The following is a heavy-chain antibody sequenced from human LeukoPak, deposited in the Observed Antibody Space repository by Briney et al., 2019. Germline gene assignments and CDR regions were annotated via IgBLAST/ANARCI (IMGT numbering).Heavy chain of an antibody. CDR2: ISYDGSNK. D-gene: IGHD3-10*01. CDR1: GFTFSSYA. CDR3: ARDRTTMVRGVPSY. V-gene: IGHV3-30*04. Sequence: GGSLRLSCAASGFTFSSYAMHWVRQAPGKGLEWVAVISYDGSNKYYADSVKGRFTISRDNSKNTLYLQMNSLRAEDTAVYYCARDRTTMVRGVPSYWGQGTLVTVSS. J-gene: IGHJ4*02.